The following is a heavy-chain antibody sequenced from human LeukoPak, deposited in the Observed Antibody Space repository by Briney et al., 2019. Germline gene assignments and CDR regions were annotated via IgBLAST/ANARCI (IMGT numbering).Heavy chain of an antibody. CDR1: GGTFSSYA. J-gene: IGHJ4*02. Sequence: GASVKVSCKASGGTFSSYAISWVRQAPGQGLECMGGIIPIFGTANYAQKFQGRVTITADESTSTAYMELSSLRSEDTAVYYCARVKVDWWSGVKNIAVAPYYFDYWGQGTLVTVSS. CDR3: ARVKVDWWSGVKNIAVAPYYFDY. CDR2: IIPIFGTA. D-gene: IGHD6-19*01. V-gene: IGHV1-69*13.